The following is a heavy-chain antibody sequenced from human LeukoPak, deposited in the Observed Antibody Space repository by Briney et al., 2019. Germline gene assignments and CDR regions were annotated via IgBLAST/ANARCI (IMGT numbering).Heavy chain of an antibody. CDR3: ARRGSGSAFDV. D-gene: IGHD6-25*01. J-gene: IGHJ3*01. V-gene: IGHV3-7*01. Sequence: GGSLRLSCAASGFTFSSYWMSWVRQAPGKGLEWVANTNQDGSEKYYVDSVKGRFTISRDNAKNSLYLQMNSLRVEDTAIYYCARRGSGSAFDVWGQGTMVTVSS. CDR2: TNQDGSEK. CDR1: GFTFSSYW.